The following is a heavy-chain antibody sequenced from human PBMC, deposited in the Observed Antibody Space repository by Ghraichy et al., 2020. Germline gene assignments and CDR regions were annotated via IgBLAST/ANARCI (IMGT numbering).Heavy chain of an antibody. CDR2: ISYYGSNK. J-gene: IGHJ4*02. CDR3: AKDPNTIFGVVTLYYFDY. CDR1: GFTFSSYG. D-gene: IGHD3-3*01. V-gene: IGHV3-30*18. Sequence: GGSLRLSCAASGFTFSSYGMHWVRQAPGKGLEWVAVISYYGSNKYYADSVKGRFTISRDNSKNTLYLQMNSLRAEDTAVYYCAKDPNTIFGVVTLYYFDYWGQGTLVTVSS.